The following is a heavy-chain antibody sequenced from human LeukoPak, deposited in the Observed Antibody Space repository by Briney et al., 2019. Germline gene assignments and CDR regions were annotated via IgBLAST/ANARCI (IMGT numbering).Heavy chain of an antibody. D-gene: IGHD3-3*01. V-gene: IGHV4-39*01. Sequence: KPSETLSLTCTVSGGSISSSSYYWGWIRQPPGKGLEWIGSIYYSGSTYYNPSLKSRVTISVDTSKNQFSLKLSSVTAADTAVYYCARGIPTYYDFWSGYYTSFHWFDPWGQGTLVTVSS. CDR2: IYYSGST. CDR1: GGSISSSSYY. J-gene: IGHJ5*02. CDR3: ARGIPTYYDFWSGYYTSFHWFDP.